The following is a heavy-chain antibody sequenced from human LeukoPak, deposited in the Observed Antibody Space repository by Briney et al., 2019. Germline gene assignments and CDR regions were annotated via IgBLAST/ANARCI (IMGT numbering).Heavy chain of an antibody. Sequence: GGSLRLSCVVSGFRFSDYDMHWVRQAPGKGLEWVSLIGPAGNTYYKDSVRGRFTISRDNFKNTVSLQLNSLRAEDTAMYYCAKDDDWGRFNHWGQGTLVTVSS. CDR1: GFRFSDYD. CDR3: AKDDDWGRFNH. CDR2: IGPAGNT. D-gene: IGHD3-16*01. V-gene: IGHV3-13*01. J-gene: IGHJ1*01.